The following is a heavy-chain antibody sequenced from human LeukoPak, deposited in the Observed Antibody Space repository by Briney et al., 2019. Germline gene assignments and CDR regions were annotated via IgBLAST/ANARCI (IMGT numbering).Heavy chain of an antibody. D-gene: IGHD5-24*01. CDR2: IYYTGPT. V-gene: IGHV4-39*01. CDR3: ASFPFKRWLQLHPYFDY. J-gene: IGHJ4*02. CDR1: GASISGSRYY. Sequence: SETLSLTCTVSGASISGSRYYWGWIRQPPGKGLEWIGNIYYTGPTYYNVSLESRVTISLDTSKNQFSLKLNSVTAADTAMYYCASFPFKRWLQLHPYFDYWGQGTLVTVSS.